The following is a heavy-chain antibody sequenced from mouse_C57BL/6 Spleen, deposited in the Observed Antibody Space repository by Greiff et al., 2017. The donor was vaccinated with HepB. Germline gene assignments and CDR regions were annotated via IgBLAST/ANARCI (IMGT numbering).Heavy chain of an antibody. Sequence: QVQLQQSGAELARPGASVKLSCKASGYTFTSYGISWVKQRTGQGLEWIGEIYPRSGNTYYNEKFKGKATLTTDKSSSTAYMERRSLTSTDSAVYASARAGCYGSLDYWGQGTPLTVSS. CDR1: GYTFTSYG. D-gene: IGHD1-1*01. V-gene: IGHV1-81*01. J-gene: IGHJ2*01. CDR2: IYPRSGNT. CDR3: ARAGCYGSLDY.